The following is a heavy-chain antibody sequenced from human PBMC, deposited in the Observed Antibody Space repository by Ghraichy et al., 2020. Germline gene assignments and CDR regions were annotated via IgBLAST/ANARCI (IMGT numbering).Heavy chain of an antibody. Sequence: GGSLRLSCAASGFTFSSYSMNWVRQAPGKGLEWVSSISSSSSYIYYADSVKGRLTISRDNAKNSLYLQMNSLRAEDTAVYYCARGGFGDFWSGYYVHYWGQGTLVTVSS. CDR2: ISSSSSYI. D-gene: IGHD3-3*01. J-gene: IGHJ4*02. CDR1: GFTFSSYS. V-gene: IGHV3-21*01. CDR3: ARGGFGDFWSGYYVHY.